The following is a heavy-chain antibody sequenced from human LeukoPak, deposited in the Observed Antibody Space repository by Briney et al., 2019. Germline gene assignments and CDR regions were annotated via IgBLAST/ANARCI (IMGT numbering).Heavy chain of an antibody. V-gene: IGHV1-69*05. J-gene: IGHJ4*02. CDR3: ARDSSSPNGGFDY. D-gene: IGHD6-6*01. CDR2: IIPIFGTA. CDR1: GGTFSSYA. Sequence: SVKVSCKASGGTFSSYAISWVRQAPGQGLEWMGGIIPIFGTANYAQKFQGRVTITTDESASTAYVELSSLRSEDTAVYYCARDSSSPNGGFDYWGQGTLVTVSS.